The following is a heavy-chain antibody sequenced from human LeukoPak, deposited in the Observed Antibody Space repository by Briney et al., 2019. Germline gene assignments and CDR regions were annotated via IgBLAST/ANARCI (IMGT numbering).Heavy chain of an antibody. V-gene: IGHV3-23*01. CDR1: GFTFSNYA. D-gene: IGHD3-22*01. Sequence: GGSLKLSCAASGFTFSNYAMSWVRQAPGKGLEWVSTLGGRGVLTYYADSVRGRFTVSRDNSKNTLYLQMNSLRAEDTAVYYCARRDVSGYYALDYWGQGFLVTVSS. CDR3: ARRDVSGYYALDY. J-gene: IGHJ4*02. CDR2: LGGRGVLT.